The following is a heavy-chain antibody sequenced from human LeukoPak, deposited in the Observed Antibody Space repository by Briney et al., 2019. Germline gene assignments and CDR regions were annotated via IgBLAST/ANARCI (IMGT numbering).Heavy chain of an antibody. D-gene: IGHD2-2*02. CDR2: ISGTGSST. V-gene: IGHV3-23*01. Sequence: PGGSLRLSCAASGFTFSNAWMNWVRQAPGKGLEWVSTISGTGSSTYYADSAKGRFTISRDNSKGTLFLQLNSLTAADTAMYFCAKASVAIPQYCNSWGQGTLVTVSS. CDR1: GFTFSNAW. J-gene: IGHJ5*02. CDR3: AKASVAIPQYCNS.